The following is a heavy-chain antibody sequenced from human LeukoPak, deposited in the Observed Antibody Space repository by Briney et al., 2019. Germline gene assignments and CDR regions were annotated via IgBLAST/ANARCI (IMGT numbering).Heavy chain of an antibody. CDR3: ARGAGSGYYTNFDY. D-gene: IGHD3-3*01. CDR1: GFTFDDYG. Sequence: GGSLRLSYAASGFTFDDYGMSWVRQAPGKGLEWVSGINWNGGSTGYADPVKGRFTISRDNAKNSLYLQMNSLRAEDTALYYCARGAGSGYYTNFDYWGQGTLVTVSS. CDR2: INWNGGST. V-gene: IGHV3-20*03. J-gene: IGHJ4*02.